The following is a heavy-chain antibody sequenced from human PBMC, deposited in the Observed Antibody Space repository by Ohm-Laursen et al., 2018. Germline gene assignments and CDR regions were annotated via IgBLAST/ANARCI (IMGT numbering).Heavy chain of an antibody. CDR2: ISSSSSTI. Sequence: GSLRLSCSASGFTFSSYAMTWVRQAPGKWLEWISYISSSSSTIYYADSVKGRFTISRDNAKNSLYLQMNSLRAEDTAVYFCASWASGMPGSYWGQGTLVNVSS. D-gene: IGHD1-14*01. CDR1: GFTFSSYA. V-gene: IGHV3-48*01. CDR3: ASWASGMPGSY. J-gene: IGHJ4*02.